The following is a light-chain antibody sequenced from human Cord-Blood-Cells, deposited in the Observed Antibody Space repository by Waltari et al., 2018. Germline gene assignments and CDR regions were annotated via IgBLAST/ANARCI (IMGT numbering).Light chain of an antibody. J-gene: IGKJ5*01. V-gene: IGKV3-20*01. Sequence: IVLTQSPGTLSLSPGESATLPCRASQSVSSSYLALYQQKPGQPPRPLIYGASSRATGIPDRFSGSGSGTDFTITISRLEPEDFAVYYCQQYGSSPPITFGQGTRLEIK. CDR2: GAS. CDR1: QSVSSSY. CDR3: QQYGSSPPIT.